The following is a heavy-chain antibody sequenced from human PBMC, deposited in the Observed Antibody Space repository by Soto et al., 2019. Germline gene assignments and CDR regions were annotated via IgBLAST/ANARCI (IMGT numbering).Heavy chain of an antibody. CDR2: FYYSGST. V-gene: IGHV4-31*01. CDR1: GGSISSGGYY. D-gene: IGHD6-13*01. J-gene: IGHJ4*02. CDR3: ARASSSWYDSDY. Sequence: QVQLQESGPGLVKPSQTLSLTCTVSGGSISSGGYYWSWIRQHPGKGLEWIGYFYYSGSTYYNPSLKSSVTMSVDTSKNQFSLKLSSVTAAYTFVYYSARASSSWYDSDYWGQGTLVTVFS.